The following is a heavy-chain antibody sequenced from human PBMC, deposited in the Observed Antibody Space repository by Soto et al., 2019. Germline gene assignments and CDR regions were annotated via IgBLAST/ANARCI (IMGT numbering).Heavy chain of an antibody. CDR1: GGSISSYY. J-gene: IGHJ4*02. D-gene: IGHD4-17*01. V-gene: IGHV4-30-4*01. CDR2: ISYSGTT. Sequence: SETLPLTCTVAGGSISSYYWSWIRQPPGKGLEWIGFISYSGTTHYSASLRSRVSISVDTSKNQFSLDLSSVTAADTAVFYCATRGPPVTGLYYFDYWGKGTLVPVSS. CDR3: ATRGPPVTGLYYFDY.